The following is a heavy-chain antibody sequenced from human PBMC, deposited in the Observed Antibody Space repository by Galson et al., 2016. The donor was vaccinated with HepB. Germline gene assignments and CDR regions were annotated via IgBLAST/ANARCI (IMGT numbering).Heavy chain of an antibody. CDR2: IIPLLGIP. CDR3: ARPSSGWANDAFDI. D-gene: IGHD6-19*01. J-gene: IGHJ3*02. Sequence: SVKVSCKPSGGTFTTYPITWVRQAPGQGPECLGRIIPLLGIPKYAQKFQGRLTITADKSTSTTYMELTSLRSEDTAVYYCARPSSGWANDAFDIWGQGTMVTVSS. V-gene: IGHV1-69*02. CDR1: GGTFTTYP.